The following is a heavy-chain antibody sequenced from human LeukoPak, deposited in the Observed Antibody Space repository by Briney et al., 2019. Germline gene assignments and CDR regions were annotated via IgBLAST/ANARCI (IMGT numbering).Heavy chain of an antibody. CDR3: ATLGDIVVVPAAISGLDNWFDP. CDR1: GFTFSSYG. V-gene: IGHV3-30*03. D-gene: IGHD2-2*02. CDR2: ISYDGSNK. Sequence: GRSLRLSCAASGFTFSSYGMHWVRQAPGKGLEWVAVISYDGSNKYYADSVKGRFTISRDNSKNTLYLQTNSLRAEDTAVYYCATLGDIVVVPAAISGLDNWFDPWGQGTLVTVSS. J-gene: IGHJ5*02.